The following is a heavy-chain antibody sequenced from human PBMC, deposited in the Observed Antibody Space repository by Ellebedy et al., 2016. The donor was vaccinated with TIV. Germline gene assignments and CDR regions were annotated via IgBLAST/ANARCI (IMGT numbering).Heavy chain of an antibody. CDR1: GFTVSNNY. V-gene: IGHV3-66*01. Sequence: GESLKISCAASGFTVSNNYMNWVRQAPGKGLEWVSVIYSGGGTSYADSVKGRFTIFRDTSKNTLFLQMNSLRAEDTAVYYCARKHLYGLDWGQGTLVTVSS. J-gene: IGHJ4*02. CDR2: IYSGGGT. D-gene: IGHD3-10*01. CDR3: ARKHLYGLD.